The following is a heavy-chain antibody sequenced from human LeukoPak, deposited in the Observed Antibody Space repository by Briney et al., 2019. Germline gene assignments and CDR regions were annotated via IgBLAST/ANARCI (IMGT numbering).Heavy chain of an antibody. J-gene: IGHJ4*02. CDR2: IYYSGST. V-gene: IGHV4-30-4*01. D-gene: IGHD3-22*01. CDR3: ARGDDSRWRLVDY. CDR1: GGSISSGDYY. Sequence: SQTLSLTCTVSGGSISSGDYYWSWIRQPPGKGLEWIGYIYYSGSTYYNPSLKSRVTISVDTSKNQFSLKLSSVTAADTAVYYCARGDDSRWRLVDYWGQGTLVTVSS.